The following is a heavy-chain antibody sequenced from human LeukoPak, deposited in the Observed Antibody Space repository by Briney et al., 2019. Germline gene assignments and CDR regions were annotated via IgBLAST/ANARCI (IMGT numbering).Heavy chain of an antibody. D-gene: IGHD1-26*01. CDR2: INHSGST. V-gene: IGHV4-34*01. J-gene: IGHJ5*02. CDR1: GGSFTGYY. CDR3: ARAGGVGATENWFDP. Sequence: PSETLSLTCAVYGGSFTGYYWSWIRQPPGKGLEWIGEINHSGSTNYNPSLKSRVTISVDTSKNQFSLKLSSVTAADTAVYYCARAGGVGATENWFDPWGQGTLVTVSS.